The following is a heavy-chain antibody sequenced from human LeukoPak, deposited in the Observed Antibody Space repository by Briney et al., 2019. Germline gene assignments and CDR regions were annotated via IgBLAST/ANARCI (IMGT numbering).Heavy chain of an antibody. CDR1: GYTFTSYD. CDR3: ATSTIFGVSAFDY. CDR2: MNPNSGNT. Sequence: ASVEVSCKASGYTFTSYDINWVRQATGQGLEWIGWMNPNSGNTGYAQKFQGRVTMTRNTSISTAYMELSSLRSEDTAVYYCATSTIFGVSAFDYWGQGTLVTVSS. D-gene: IGHD3-3*01. V-gene: IGHV1-8*01. J-gene: IGHJ4*02.